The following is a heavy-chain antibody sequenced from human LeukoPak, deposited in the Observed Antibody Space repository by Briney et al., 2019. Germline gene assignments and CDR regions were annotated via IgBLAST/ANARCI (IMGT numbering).Heavy chain of an antibody. J-gene: IGHJ4*02. D-gene: IGHD3-10*01. V-gene: IGHV1-58*01. CDR3: AAGDSFFADFDY. CDR1: GFTFTSSA. CDR2: IVVGSGNT. Sequence: SVKVSCKASGFTFTSSAVQWVRQARGQRLEWIGWIVVGSGNTNYAQKFQERLTITRDMSTSTAYMELSSLRSEDTAVYYCAAGDSFFADFDYWGQGTLVTVSS.